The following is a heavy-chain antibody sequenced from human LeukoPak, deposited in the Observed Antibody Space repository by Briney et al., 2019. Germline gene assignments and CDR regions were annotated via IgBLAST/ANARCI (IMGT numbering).Heavy chain of an antibody. CDR1: GYTFTGYY. J-gene: IGHJ4*02. CDR3: ARTSSGSYLYYFDY. D-gene: IGHD1-26*01. Sequence: ASVKVSCKASGYTFTGYYMHWVRQAPGQGLEWMGWISAYNGNTNYARKLQGRVTMTTDTSTSTAYMELRSLRSDDTAVYYCARTSSGSYLYYFDYWGQGTLVTVSS. V-gene: IGHV1-18*04. CDR2: ISAYNGNT.